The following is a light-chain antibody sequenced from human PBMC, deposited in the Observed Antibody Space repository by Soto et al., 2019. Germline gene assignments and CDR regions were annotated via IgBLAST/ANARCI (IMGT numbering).Light chain of an antibody. J-gene: IGLJ1*01. CDR3: LSFTTTSTHV. CDR1: SSDIGAYDY. V-gene: IGLV2-14*01. CDR2: EVN. Sequence: SMLTQPASLSGSPGQSTTISCTGTSSDIGAYDYVSWFQQHPGKAPKLMISEVNNRPSGVSNRFSGSKSGSTAYLTISGLQVEDEAEYFCLSFTTTSTHVFGTGTKVTVL.